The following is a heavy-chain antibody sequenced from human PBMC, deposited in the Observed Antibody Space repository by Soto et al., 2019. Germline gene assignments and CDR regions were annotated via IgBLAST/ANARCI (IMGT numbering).Heavy chain of an antibody. V-gene: IGHV1-2*04. CDR3: ASGRDDSSGYHPFDS. CDR2: INPNSGGT. J-gene: IGHJ4*02. D-gene: IGHD3-22*01. Sequence: ASVKVSCKASGYTFTSYDINWARQATGQGLEWMGWINPNSGGTNYAQKFQGWVTMTRDTSISTAYMELSRLRSDDTAVYYCASGRDDSSGYHPFDSWGQGTLVTAPQ. CDR1: GYTFTSYD.